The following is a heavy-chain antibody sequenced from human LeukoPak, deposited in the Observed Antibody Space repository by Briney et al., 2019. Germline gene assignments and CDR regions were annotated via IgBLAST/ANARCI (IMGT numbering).Heavy chain of an antibody. Sequence: GGSLRLSCAASGFTFSSYVMSWVRQAPGKGLEWVSAISGSGGSTYYPDSVKGRFTISRDNSKNTLFLHMNSLRVEDTAVYYCAKGSLGYCSSGSCESFDYWGQGTLVTVSS. CDR3: AKGSLGYCSSGSCESFDY. J-gene: IGHJ4*02. CDR2: ISGSGGST. CDR1: GFTFSSYV. D-gene: IGHD2-15*01. V-gene: IGHV3-23*01.